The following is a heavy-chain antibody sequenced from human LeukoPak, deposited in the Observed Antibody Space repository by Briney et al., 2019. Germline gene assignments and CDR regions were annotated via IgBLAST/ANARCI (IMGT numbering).Heavy chain of an antibody. CDR3: ARDLRIVSGSYLDY. CDR2: ISSSGSTI. CDR1: GFTFSNHW. J-gene: IGHJ4*02. Sequence: QTGGSLRLSCAASGFTFSNHWMHWVRQAPGKGLEWVSYISSSGSTIYYADSVKGRFISSRDNTKNSLYLQMNSLRAEDTAIYYCARDLRIVSGSYLDYWGQGTLVTVSS. D-gene: IGHD1-26*01. V-gene: IGHV3-48*04.